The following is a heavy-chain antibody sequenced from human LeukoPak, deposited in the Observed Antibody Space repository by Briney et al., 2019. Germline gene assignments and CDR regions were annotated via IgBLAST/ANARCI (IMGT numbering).Heavy chain of an antibody. CDR1: GFTVNCNY. D-gene: IGHD5-24*01. CDR2: IYSGGST. J-gene: IGHJ4*02. V-gene: IGHV3-53*01. Sequence: GGSLRLSCAASGFTVNCNYMSWVRQAPGKGLEWVSIIYSGGSTYYADSVKGRFTISRDYSENTLYLQMKSLRAEDTAVYYCARGDGYNFFDYWGQGTLVTVSS. CDR3: ARGDGYNFFDY.